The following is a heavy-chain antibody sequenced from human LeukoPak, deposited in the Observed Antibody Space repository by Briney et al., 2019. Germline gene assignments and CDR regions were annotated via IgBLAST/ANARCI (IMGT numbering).Heavy chain of an antibody. J-gene: IGHJ4*02. CDR3: ASRIVGTPDYFDY. D-gene: IGHD1-26*01. Sequence: TGGSLRLSCAASGFTFRMYCMSWVRQAPGKGLEWVANIMQDGNDKYYVDSVKGRFTISRDNAKNSLYLRLNSLRVEDTAVYYCASRIVGTPDYFDYWGQGTLVTVSS. CDR1: GFTFRMYC. CDR2: IMQDGNDK. V-gene: IGHV3-7*01.